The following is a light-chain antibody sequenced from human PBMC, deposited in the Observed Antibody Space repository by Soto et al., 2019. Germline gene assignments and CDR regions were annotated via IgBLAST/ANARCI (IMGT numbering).Light chain of an antibody. CDR3: QAWDDSLNGPV. CDR2: RYN. Sequence: QSVLTQPPAASGTPGQTVTISCSGNSSNIGSNFVYWYQHLPGTAPKLLISRYNQRASGVPDRFSAAKSDTSASLTISGLQSEDEADYICQAWDDSLNGPVFGGGTKVTVL. J-gene: IGLJ2*01. CDR1: SSNIGSNF. V-gene: IGLV1-44*01.